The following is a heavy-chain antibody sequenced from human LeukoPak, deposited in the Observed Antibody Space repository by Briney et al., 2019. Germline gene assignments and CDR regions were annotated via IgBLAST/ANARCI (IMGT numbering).Heavy chain of an antibody. V-gene: IGHV3-7*01. J-gene: IGHJ4*02. CDR1: GFTVSRNY. CDR2: INQDGSER. Sequence: GGSLRLSCAASGFTVSRNYMSWVRQAPGKGLEWVANINQDGSERYYVDSVKGRFTISRDNAENSLFLQMNSLRAEDTAVYFCARGLGSARPADNWGQGTLITVSS. CDR3: ARGLGSARPADN. D-gene: IGHD6-6*01.